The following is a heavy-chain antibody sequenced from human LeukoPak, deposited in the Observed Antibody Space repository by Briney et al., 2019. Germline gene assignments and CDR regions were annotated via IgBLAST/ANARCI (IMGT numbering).Heavy chain of an antibody. CDR1: GFTFSSYA. J-gene: IGHJ1*01. V-gene: IGHV3-23*01. D-gene: IGHD6-19*01. CDR3: AKDSIGSSGWSGLWLDSEYFQH. Sequence: GGSLRLSCAASGFTFSSYAMSWVRQPPGKGLEWVAAISGSGGSTYYADSVKGRFTISRDNSKNTLYLQMNSLRHEDTAVCYCAKDSIGSSGWSGLWLDSEYFQHWGQGTLVTVSS. CDR2: ISGSGGST.